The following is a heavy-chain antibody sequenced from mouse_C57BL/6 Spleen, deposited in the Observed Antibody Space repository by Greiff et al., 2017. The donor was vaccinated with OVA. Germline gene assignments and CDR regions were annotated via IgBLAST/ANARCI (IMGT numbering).Heavy chain of an antibody. J-gene: IGHJ4*01. CDR2: IDPSDSET. CDR1: GYTFTSYW. CDR3: AREDSSGYMDY. V-gene: IGHV1-52*01. Sequence: VQLQQPGAELVRPGSSVKLSCKASGYTFTSYWMHWVKQRPIQGLEWIGNIDPSDSETHYNQKFKDKATLTVDKSSSTAYMQLSSLTSEDAAVYYCAREDSSGYMDYWGQGTSVTVSS. D-gene: IGHD3-2*02.